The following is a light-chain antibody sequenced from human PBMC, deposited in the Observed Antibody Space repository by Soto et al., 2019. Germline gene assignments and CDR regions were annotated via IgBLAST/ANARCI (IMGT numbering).Light chain of an antibody. Sequence: QLVLTQPPSASGTPGQRVTISCSGSSSNIGSNTVNWYQQLPGTAPKLLIYSNNQRPSGVPDRFSGSKSGTSASLAISGLQSEDEADYYCAAWDDSLNAWVFGGGTKLTV. J-gene: IGLJ3*02. CDR2: SNN. CDR1: SSNIGSNT. CDR3: AAWDDSLNAWV. V-gene: IGLV1-44*01.